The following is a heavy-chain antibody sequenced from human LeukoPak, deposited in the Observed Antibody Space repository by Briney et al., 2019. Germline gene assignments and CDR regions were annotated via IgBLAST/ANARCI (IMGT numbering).Heavy chain of an antibody. J-gene: IGHJ6*04. V-gene: IGHV3-53*04. CDR2: IYSGGST. D-gene: IGHD3-22*01. CDR3: ATPGPDYYDSSGPTYYYGMDV. CDR1: GFTLSSNY. Sequence: PGGSLRLSCAASGFTLSSNYMSWVRQAPGKGLQWVSVIYSGGSTYFADSVKGRFTISRHNSKNTLYLQMNSLRAEDTAVYYCATPGPDYYDSSGPTYYYGMDVWGEGTTVTVSS.